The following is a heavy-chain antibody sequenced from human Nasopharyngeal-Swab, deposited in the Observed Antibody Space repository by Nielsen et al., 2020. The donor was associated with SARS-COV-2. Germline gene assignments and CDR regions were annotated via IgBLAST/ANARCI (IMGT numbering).Heavy chain of an antibody. D-gene: IGHD2-15*01. Sequence: PGKALEWIGESDHSGNSNYNSSLKSRVTVSVDTSKNQFSLHVKSLTAADSAVYYCARAGWHTPYVDSWGQGTRVTVSS. J-gene: IGHJ5*01. V-gene: IGHV4-34*01. CDR2: SDHSGNS. CDR3: ARAGWHTPYVDS.